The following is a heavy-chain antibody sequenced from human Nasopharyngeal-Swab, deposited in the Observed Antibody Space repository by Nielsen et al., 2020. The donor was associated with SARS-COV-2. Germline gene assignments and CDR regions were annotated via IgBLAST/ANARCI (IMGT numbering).Heavy chain of an antibody. CDR1: GFTFSSHW. CDR2: ISEDGSIT. Sequence: GESLKISCAASGFTFSSHWMHWLRPAPGKRLVFVSRISEDGSITTYADSVKGRFTISRDNATNTLFLQMHRLRADDTAIYYCASQLGHPDSWGQGTLVTVSS. D-gene: IGHD2-2*01. CDR3: ASQLGHPDS. V-gene: IGHV3-74*01. J-gene: IGHJ4*02.